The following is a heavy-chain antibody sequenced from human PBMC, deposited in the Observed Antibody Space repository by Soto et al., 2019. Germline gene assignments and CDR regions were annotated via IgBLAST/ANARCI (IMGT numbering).Heavy chain of an antibody. J-gene: IGHJ2*01. CDR3: ARDLESSITIFRRAVQYFDL. Sequence: QVQLVESGGGVVQPGRSLRLSCAASGFTFSSYAMHWVRQAPGKGLEWVAVISYDGSNKYYADSVKGRFTISRDNSENTLYLQMNSLRAEDTAVYYCARDLESSITIFRRAVQYFDLWGRGTLVTVSS. CDR1: GFTFSSYA. D-gene: IGHD3-3*01. V-gene: IGHV3-30-3*01. CDR2: ISYDGSNK.